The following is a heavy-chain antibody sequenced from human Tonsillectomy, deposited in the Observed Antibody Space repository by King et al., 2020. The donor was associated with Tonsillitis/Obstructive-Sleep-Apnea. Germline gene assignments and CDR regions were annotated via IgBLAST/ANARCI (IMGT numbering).Heavy chain of an antibody. CDR1: GWSFSGYY. Sequence: VQLQQWGAGLLKPSETLSLTCAVYGWSFSGYYWSWIRQPPGQGLEWIGEINHSGSTNYNPSLKSRVTISVDTSKNQLSLTLSSVTAADTAVYYCAGGDLVVVPAAIHYYYYMDVWGKGTTVTVSS. CDR2: INHSGST. D-gene: IGHD2-2*02. J-gene: IGHJ6*03. V-gene: IGHV4-34*01. CDR3: AGGDLVVVPAAIHYYYYMDV.